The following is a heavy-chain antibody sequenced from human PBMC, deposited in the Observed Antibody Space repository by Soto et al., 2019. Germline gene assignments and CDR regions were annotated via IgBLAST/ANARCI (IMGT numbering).Heavy chain of an antibody. V-gene: IGHV1-2*04. CDR1: GYTFTGYY. D-gene: IGHD2-2*01. J-gene: IGHJ4*02. Sequence: QVQLVQSGAEVKKPGASVKVSCKASGYTFTGYYMHWVRQAPGQGLEWMGWINPNSGGTNYAQKFKGWVTMTRDTSISTAYMELSRLRSDDTAVYYCARAYCSSTSCYGVGIDYWGQGTLVTVSS. CDR2: INPNSGGT. CDR3: ARAYCSSTSCYGVGIDY.